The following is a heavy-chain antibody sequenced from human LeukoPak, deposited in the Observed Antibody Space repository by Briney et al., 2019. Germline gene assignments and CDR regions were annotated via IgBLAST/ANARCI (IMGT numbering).Heavy chain of an antibody. J-gene: IGHJ4*02. CDR3: ARVGYDFWSGYVY. Sequence: PGGSLRLSCAASGFTFSSYSMNWVRQAPGKGLEWVSSISSSSSYIYYADSVKGRFTISRDNAKNLLYLQMNSLRAEDTAVYYCARVGYDFWSGYVYWGQGTLVTVSS. CDR1: GFTFSSYS. V-gene: IGHV3-21*01. D-gene: IGHD3-3*01. CDR2: ISSSSSYI.